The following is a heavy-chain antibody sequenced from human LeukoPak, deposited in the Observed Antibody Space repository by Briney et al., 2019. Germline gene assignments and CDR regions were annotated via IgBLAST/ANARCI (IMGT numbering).Heavy chain of an antibody. D-gene: IGHD6-13*01. CDR1: GFIFSSYA. J-gene: IGHJ3*02. V-gene: IGHV3-23*01. CDR3: ARIAAAGTGNDAFDI. CDR2: IGGSGGTT. Sequence: PGGSLRLSCAASGFIFSSYAMSWVRQAPGKGLEWVSSIGGSGGTTYYADSVKGRFTISRDNAKNSLYLQMSSLRAEDTAVYYCARIAAAGTGNDAFDIWGQGTMVTVSS.